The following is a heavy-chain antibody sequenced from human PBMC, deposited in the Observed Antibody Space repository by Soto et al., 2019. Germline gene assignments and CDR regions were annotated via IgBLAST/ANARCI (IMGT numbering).Heavy chain of an antibody. CDR1: GYTFSNYG. V-gene: IGHV1-18*01. Sequence: QVQLVQSGAEVKKPGASVKVSCKASGYTFSNYGIAWVRQAPGQGLEWMGWISAYDGNTISAQKLQDRVTMTTDTSTTTAYFDLRSLRSDDTAVYYCARDSGHFHWGQGTLVTVSS. J-gene: IGHJ4*02. D-gene: IGHD6-19*01. CDR3: ARDSGHFH. CDR2: ISAYDGNT.